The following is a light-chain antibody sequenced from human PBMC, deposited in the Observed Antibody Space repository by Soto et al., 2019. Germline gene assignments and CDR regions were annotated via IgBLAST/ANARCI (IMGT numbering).Light chain of an antibody. V-gene: IGLV2-11*01. CDR1: SSDVGNYNY. CDR3: CSYAGSYTWV. Sequence: QSALTQPRSVSGSPGQSVTISCTGTSSDVGNYNYVSWYQQHPGKAPKVMIYDVNKWPSGVPDRFSGSKSGNTASLTISWLQSEDEADYYCCSYAGSYTWVFGGGTKLTVL. J-gene: IGLJ3*02. CDR2: DVN.